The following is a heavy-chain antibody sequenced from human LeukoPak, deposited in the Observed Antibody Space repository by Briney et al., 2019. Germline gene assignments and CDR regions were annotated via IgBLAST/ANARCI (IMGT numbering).Heavy chain of an antibody. CDR2: IYYSGST. V-gene: IGHV4-59*01. Sequence: SETLSLTCTVSGGSISSYYWSWIRQPPGKGLEWIGYIYYSGSTNYNPSLKSRVTISVDTSKNQFSLKLSSVTAADTAVYYCARGRNDYVRGSYRYFDYWGQGTLVTVSS. J-gene: IGHJ4*02. CDR3: ARGRNDYVRGSYRYFDY. CDR1: GGSISSYY. D-gene: IGHD3-16*02.